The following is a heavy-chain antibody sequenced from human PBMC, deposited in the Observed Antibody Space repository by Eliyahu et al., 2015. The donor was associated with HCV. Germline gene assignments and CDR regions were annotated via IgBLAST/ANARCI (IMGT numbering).Heavy chain of an antibody. Sequence: QVQLQESGPGLVKPSETLSLTCTVSGGSISSYYWSWIRQPPGKGLEWIGYIYYTGSTNYNPSLKSRVTISVDTSKNQFSLKLSSVTAADTAVYYCARTAAGYEYFQHWGQGTLVTVSS. CDR1: GGSISSYY. CDR2: IYYTGST. J-gene: IGHJ1*01. D-gene: IGHD6-13*01. V-gene: IGHV4-59*01. CDR3: ARTAAGYEYFQH.